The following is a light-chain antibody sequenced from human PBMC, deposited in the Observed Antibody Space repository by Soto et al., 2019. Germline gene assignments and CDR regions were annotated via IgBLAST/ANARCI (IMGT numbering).Light chain of an antibody. CDR3: QKYNSYPWT. Sequence: DIQMTQSPSRPSAFVGDRVHITCRASQSISSWLAWYQQKPGKAPKLLIYDASSLESGVPSRFSGSGSGTEFTLTISSLQPDDFATYYCQKYNSYPWTFGQGTKVDIK. J-gene: IGKJ1*01. V-gene: IGKV1-5*01. CDR1: QSISSW. CDR2: DAS.